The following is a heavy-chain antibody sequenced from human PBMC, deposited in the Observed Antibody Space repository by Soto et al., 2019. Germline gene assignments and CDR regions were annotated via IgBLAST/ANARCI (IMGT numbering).Heavy chain of an antibody. CDR1: GFTFSSYE. Sequence: EVQLVESGGGLVQPGGSLRLSCAASGFTFSSYEMNWVRQAPGKGLEWVSYISSSGSTIYYADSVKGRFTISRDNAKNSLYLQMKSLRAEDTAVYYCARGRAAAFDYWGQGTLVTVSS. CDR3: ARGRAAAFDY. V-gene: IGHV3-48*03. D-gene: IGHD6-13*01. CDR2: ISSSGSTI. J-gene: IGHJ4*02.